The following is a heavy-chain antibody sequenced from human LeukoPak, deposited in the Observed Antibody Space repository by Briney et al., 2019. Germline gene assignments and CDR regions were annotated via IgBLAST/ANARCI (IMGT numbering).Heavy chain of an antibody. CDR1: RFSLTTNGVG. CDR3: AHRQLLVGATVGAFDV. V-gene: IGHV2-5*02. CDR2: IYWDDVR. D-gene: IGHD1-26*01. J-gene: IGHJ3*01. Sequence: SGPTLVNPTQTLTLTCTFSRFSLTTNGVGVGWIRQPPGKALEWLALIYWDDVRRYSPSPKSRLTITKDTSKNQVVLTMTNMDPVDTATYYCAHRQLLVGATVGAFDVWSQGTMVTVPS.